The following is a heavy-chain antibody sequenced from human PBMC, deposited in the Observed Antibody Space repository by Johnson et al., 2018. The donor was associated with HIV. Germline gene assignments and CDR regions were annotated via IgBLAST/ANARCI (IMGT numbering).Heavy chain of an antibody. D-gene: IGHD1-26*01. Sequence: EVQLVESGGGLVQPGGSLRLSCAVSGFTVTSNYMTWVRQAPGKGLEWVSGIHWNGGSTGYADSVKGRSTISRDNSKNTLYLQMNSLRAEDTAVYYCAKSGYSGSYDRMGAFDIWGQGTMVTVSS. CDR1: GFTVTSNY. CDR2: IHWNGGST. CDR3: AKSGYSGSYDRMGAFDI. J-gene: IGHJ3*02. V-gene: IGHV3-66*02.